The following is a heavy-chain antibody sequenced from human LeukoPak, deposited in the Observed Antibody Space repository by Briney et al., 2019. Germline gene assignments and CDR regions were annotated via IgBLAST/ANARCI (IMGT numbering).Heavy chain of an antibody. CDR1: GFTFSSYA. D-gene: IGHD6-19*01. CDR2: ISYDGSNK. CDR3: AKVGYSSGWYFIDY. J-gene: IGHJ4*02. Sequence: PGGSLRLSCAASGFTFSSYAMHWVRQAPGKGLEWVAVISYDGSNKYYADSVKGRFTISRDNSKNTLYLQMNSLRAEDTAVYYCAKVGYSSGWYFIDYWGQGTLVTVSS. V-gene: IGHV3-30*04.